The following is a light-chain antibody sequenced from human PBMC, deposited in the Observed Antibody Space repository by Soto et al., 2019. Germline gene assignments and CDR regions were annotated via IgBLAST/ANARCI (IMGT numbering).Light chain of an antibody. CDR1: SGDIGSYNR. CDR3: SSYTNINTRACV. Sequence: ALAQPASVSGSPGQSITISCTGTSGDIGSYNRVSWYQQHPGKAPKLIIYEVTDRPSGVSNRFSGSKSGNTASLTISGLQAEDEAEYYCSSYTNINTRACVFGTGTKVTVL. V-gene: IGLV2-14*01. J-gene: IGLJ1*01. CDR2: EVT.